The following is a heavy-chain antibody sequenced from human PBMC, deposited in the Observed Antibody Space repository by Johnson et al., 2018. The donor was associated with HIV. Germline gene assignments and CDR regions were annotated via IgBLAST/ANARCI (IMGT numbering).Heavy chain of an antibody. CDR3: AREVDGFDI. V-gene: IGHV3-74*01. Sequence: VQLVESGGGLVQPGGSLRLSCAASGFTFSTYWMHWVRQPPGKGLVWVSRINTDGSATTYADSVRGRFTISRDNAKNTLYLQMNSLRAEDTAVYYCAREVDGFDIWGQGTMATVSS. J-gene: IGHJ3*02. CDR1: GFTFSTYW. CDR2: INTDGSAT.